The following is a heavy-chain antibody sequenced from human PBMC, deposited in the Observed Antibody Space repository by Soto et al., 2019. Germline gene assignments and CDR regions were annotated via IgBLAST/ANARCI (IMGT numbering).Heavy chain of an antibody. CDR3: ARDNGYESDY. D-gene: IGHD5-12*01. CDR2: ISAYNGNT. V-gene: IGHV1-18*01. J-gene: IGHJ4*02. CDR1: GYTFTSYG. Sequence: QVQLVQSGAEVKKPGASVKVSCKASGYTFTSYGISWVRQAPGQGLEWMGWISAYNGNTKNAQKPQGRATMTTDTATRTAYIELRSLRSDDTAVYYCARDNGYESDYWGQGTLVTVSS.